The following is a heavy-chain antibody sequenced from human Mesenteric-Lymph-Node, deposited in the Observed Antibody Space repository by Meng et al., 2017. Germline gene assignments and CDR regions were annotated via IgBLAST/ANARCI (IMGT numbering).Heavy chain of an antibody. J-gene: IGHJ4*02. CDR2: IYYNGST. V-gene: IGHV4-39*07. CDR1: GGSISSSSYY. CDR3: ARGYYYGSGSDRGLDY. D-gene: IGHD3-10*01. Sequence: SETLSLTCTVSGGSISSSSYYWGWIRQPPGKGLEWIGSIYYNGSTYYNPSLKSRVTISVDTSKNQFSLKLSSVTAADTAVYYCARGYYYGSGSDRGLDYWGQGTLVTVSS.